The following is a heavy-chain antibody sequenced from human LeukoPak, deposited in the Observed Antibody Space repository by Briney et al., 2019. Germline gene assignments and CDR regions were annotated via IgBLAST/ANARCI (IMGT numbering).Heavy chain of an antibody. J-gene: IGHJ4*02. CDR1: GYTFTSYG. V-gene: IGHV1-18*01. CDR3: ARGRLGYSSSFFDY. CDR2: ISAYNGNT. Sequence: VKVSCKASGYTFTSYGISRVRQAPGQGLEWMGWISAYNGNTNYAQKLQGRVTMTTDTSTSTAYMELRSLRSDDTAVYYCARGRLGYSSSFFDYWGQGTLVTVSS. D-gene: IGHD6-13*01.